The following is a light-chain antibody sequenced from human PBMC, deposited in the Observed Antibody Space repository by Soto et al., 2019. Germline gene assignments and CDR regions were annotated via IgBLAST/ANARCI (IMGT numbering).Light chain of an antibody. CDR3: NPYARSNKPA. J-gene: IGLJ2*01. CDR2: DVN. V-gene: IGLV2-8*01. CDR1: SSDVGGYNY. Sequence: QSVLTQPPSASGSPGQSVAISCSGTSSDVGGYNYVSWYQQHPGKATKLMIYDVNKRPSGVPDRFSGSKSGNTASPTVSGHHAEDEADYHSNPYARSNKPAFGGATKLTVL.